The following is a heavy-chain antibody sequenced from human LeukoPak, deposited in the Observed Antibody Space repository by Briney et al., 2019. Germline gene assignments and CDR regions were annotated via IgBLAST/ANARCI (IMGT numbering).Heavy chain of an antibody. J-gene: IGHJ5*02. V-gene: IGHV4-28*05. CDR3: ARSHSSSWYFGWFDP. CDR2: IYYSGGI. Sequence: PSETLSLTCSVSGYSISTSNYWAWIRQPPGRGLEWIGHIYYSGGIYYNPSLKSRVTMSVDTSRNQFSLKLSSVTAADTAVYYCARSHSSSWYFGWFDPWGQGTLVTVSS. CDR1: GYSISTSNY. D-gene: IGHD6-13*01.